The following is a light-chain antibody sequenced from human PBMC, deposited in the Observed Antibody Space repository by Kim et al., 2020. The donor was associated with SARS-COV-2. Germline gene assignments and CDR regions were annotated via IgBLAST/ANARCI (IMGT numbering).Light chain of an antibody. CDR2: EDS. CDR1: KLGDKY. CDR3: QAWDSSSVV. V-gene: IGLV3-1*01. J-gene: IGLJ2*01. Sequence: SYELTQPPSVSVSPGQTASITCSGDKLGDKYTCWYQQKPGQSPVLIIYEDSKRPSGIPERFSGSNSGNTATLTISGTHSMDEADYYCQAWDSSSVVFGGGTMLTVL.